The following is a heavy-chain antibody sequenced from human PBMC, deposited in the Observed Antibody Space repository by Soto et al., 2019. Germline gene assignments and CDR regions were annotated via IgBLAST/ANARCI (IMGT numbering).Heavy chain of an antibody. CDR2: MNPNSGNT. D-gene: IGHD3-9*01. J-gene: IGHJ5*02. CDR1: GYTFTSYD. Sequence: ASVKVSCKASGYTFTSYDINWVRQATGQGLEWMGWMNPNSGNTGYAQKFQGRVTMTRNTSISTAYMELSSLRSEDTAVYYCARVGTYYDILTGYYRGVWFAPWGQGTLVTVSS. V-gene: IGHV1-8*01. CDR3: ARVGTYYDILTGYYRGVWFAP.